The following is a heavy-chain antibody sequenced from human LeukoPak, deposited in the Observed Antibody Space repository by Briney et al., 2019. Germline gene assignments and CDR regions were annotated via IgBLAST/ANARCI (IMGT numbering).Heavy chain of an antibody. V-gene: IGHV3-21*01. CDR3: ARIVLTPPYGMDV. J-gene: IGHJ6*02. D-gene: IGHD2/OR15-2a*01. CDR2: ISFGGGHI. CDR1: RFTFSSYS. Sequence: GGSLRLSWVASRFTFSSYSMTWVRRAPGTGLEWVSSISFGGGHIFYTDSVKGRFTIFRDDSKNSLYLEMNSLRAEDTAVYFCARIVLTPPYGMDVWGQGTTVTVSS.